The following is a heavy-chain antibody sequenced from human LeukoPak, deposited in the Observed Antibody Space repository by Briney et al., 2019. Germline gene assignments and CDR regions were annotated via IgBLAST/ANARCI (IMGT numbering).Heavy chain of an antibody. D-gene: IGHD3-22*01. CDR2: ISGSGGNT. V-gene: IGHV3-23*01. CDR3: AKDPSLSYDSSGYYYHY. J-gene: IGHJ4*02. Sequence: PGGSLRLSCAASGFTFSSYAMSWVRQAPGKGLEWVSAISGSGGNTYYADSVKGRFTISRDNSENTLYLQMNSLRAEDTAVYYCAKDPSLSYDSSGYYYHYWGQGTLVTVSS. CDR1: GFTFSSYA.